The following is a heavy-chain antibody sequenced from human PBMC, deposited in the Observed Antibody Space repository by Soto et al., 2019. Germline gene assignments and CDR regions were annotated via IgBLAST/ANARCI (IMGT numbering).Heavy chain of an antibody. D-gene: IGHD3-10*01. CDR1: GFTFSSYA. Sequence: GSLRLSCAASGFTFSSYAMSWVRQAPGKGLEWVSAISGSGGSTYYADSVKGRFTISRDNSKNTLYLQMNSMRAEDTAVYYCAKDLLVGQLLWFGDATWDYWGQGTLVTVSS. V-gene: IGHV3-23*01. CDR3: AKDLLVGQLLWFGDATWDY. CDR2: ISGSGGST. J-gene: IGHJ4*02.